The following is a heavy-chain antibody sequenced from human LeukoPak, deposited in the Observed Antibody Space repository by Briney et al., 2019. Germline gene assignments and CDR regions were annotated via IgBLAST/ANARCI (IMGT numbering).Heavy chain of an antibody. J-gene: IGHJ6*02. Sequence: GGSLRLSCAASGFTFNYYAEHWVRQAPGKGLEWEAVISYDGSISFCAASVKGRFTISRYNSKTTLYLQMNSLRAEDTAVYYCARDLSPGDYYVSSGYPGYGMDVWGQGTTVTVSS. CDR2: ISYDGSIS. D-gene: IGHD3-22*01. CDR1: GFTFNYYA. V-gene: IGHV3-30-3*01. CDR3: ARDLSPGDYYVSSGYPGYGMDV.